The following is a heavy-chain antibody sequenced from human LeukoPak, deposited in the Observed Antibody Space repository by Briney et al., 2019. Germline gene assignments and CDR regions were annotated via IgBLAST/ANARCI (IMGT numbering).Heavy chain of an antibody. CDR3: AVWSGPLYYYYYYMDV. J-gene: IGHJ6*03. V-gene: IGHV4-30-4*08. D-gene: IGHD3-3*01. CDR2: IYYSGST. CDR1: GGSISSSSYY. Sequence: PSETLSLTCTVSGGSISSSSYYWGWIRQPPGKGLEWIGYIYYSGSTYYNPSLKSRVTISVDTSKNQFSLKLSSVTAADTAVYYCAVWSGPLYYYYYYMDVWGKGTTVTVSS.